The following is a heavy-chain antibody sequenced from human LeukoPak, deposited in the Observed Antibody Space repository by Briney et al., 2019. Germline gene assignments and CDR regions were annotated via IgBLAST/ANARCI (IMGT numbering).Heavy chain of an antibody. CDR2: IYPGNSDT. D-gene: IGHD2-8*01. CDR1: GYSYTTYW. J-gene: IGHJ4*02. Sequence: GESLKISCKGSGYSYTTYWIAWVRQMPGKGLEWMGIIYPGNSDTRYSPSFQGQVTISVDKSITTAYLQWSSLTASDTAMYYCARPTGTSGYYNYWGQGTLVTVSS. CDR3: ARPTGTSGYYNY. V-gene: IGHV5-51*01.